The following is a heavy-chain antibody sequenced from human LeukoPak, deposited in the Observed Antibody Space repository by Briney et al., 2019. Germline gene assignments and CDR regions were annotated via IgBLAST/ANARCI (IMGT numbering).Heavy chain of an antibody. CDR2: ISSSSSYI. J-gene: IGHJ4*02. CDR3: ARVPCAYCSGGSTQGGY. Sequence: GGSLRLSCAASGFTFSSYSMNWVRQAPGKGLEWVSSISSSSSYIYYADSVKGRFTISRDNAKNSLYLQMNSLRAEDTAVYYCARVPCAYCSGGSTQGGYWGQGTLVTVSS. CDR1: GFTFSSYS. D-gene: IGHD2-15*01. V-gene: IGHV3-21*01.